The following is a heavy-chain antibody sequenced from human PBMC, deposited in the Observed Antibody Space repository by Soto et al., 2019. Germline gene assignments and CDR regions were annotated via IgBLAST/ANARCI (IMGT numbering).Heavy chain of an antibody. CDR2: IYYSGST. D-gene: IGHD2-8*01. CDR1: GGSISSGGYY. Sequence: SETLSLTCTVSGGSISSGGYYWSWIRQHPGKGLEWIGYIYYSGSTYYNPSLKSRVTISVDTSKNQFSLKLSSVTAADTAVYYCASQFCANGVCFFYYWGQGTLVTISS. J-gene: IGHJ4*02. CDR3: ASQFCANGVCFFYY. V-gene: IGHV4-31*03.